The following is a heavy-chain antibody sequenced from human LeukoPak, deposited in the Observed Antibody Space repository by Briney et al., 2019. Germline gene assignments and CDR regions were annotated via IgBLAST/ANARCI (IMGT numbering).Heavy chain of an antibody. V-gene: IGHV3-30*18. CDR2: ISYDRTIR. D-gene: IGHD2-2*01. CDR1: GLTFSSYG. Sequence: PGGSLRLSCAASGLTFSSYGMHWVRQAPGKGLEWVAVISYDRTIRNYADSVKGRFTISRDNSKNTLYLQMNSLTAEDTAQYYCAKGGCSSTTCYLANPWGQGTLVTVSS. J-gene: IGHJ5*02. CDR3: AKGGCSSTTCYLANP.